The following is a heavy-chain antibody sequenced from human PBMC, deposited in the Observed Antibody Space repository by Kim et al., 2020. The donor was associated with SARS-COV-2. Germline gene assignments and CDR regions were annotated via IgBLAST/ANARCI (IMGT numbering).Heavy chain of an antibody. V-gene: IGHV3-64D*06. J-gene: IGHJ4*02. CDR1: GFTFSSYA. Sequence: GGSLRLSCSASGFTFSSYAMHWVRQAPGKGLEYVSAISSNGGSTYYADSVKGRFTISRDNSKNTLYLQMSSLRAEDTAVYYCVKDRGLLWFGELGRGDFDYWGQGTLVTVSS. CDR3: VKDRGLLWFGELGRGDFDY. D-gene: IGHD3-10*01. CDR2: ISSNGGST.